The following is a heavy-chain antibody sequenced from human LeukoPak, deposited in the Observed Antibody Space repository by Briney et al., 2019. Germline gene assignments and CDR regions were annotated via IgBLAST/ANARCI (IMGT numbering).Heavy chain of an antibody. Sequence: SETLSLTCAVYGGSFSGYYWSWIRQPPGKALEWIGEINHSGSTNYNPPLKSRVTISVDTSKNQFSLKLSSVTAAETAVYYCARGRNRARGDSYGYGSWGQGTLVTVSS. CDR1: GGSFSGYY. CDR2: INHSGST. J-gene: IGHJ4*02. D-gene: IGHD5-18*01. CDR3: ARGRNRARGDSYGYGS. V-gene: IGHV4-34*01.